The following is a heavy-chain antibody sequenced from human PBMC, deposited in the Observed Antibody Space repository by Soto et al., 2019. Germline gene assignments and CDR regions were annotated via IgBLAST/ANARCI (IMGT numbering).Heavy chain of an antibody. CDR1: GFSLTTTGLG. CDR2: IYWNDEK. V-gene: IGHV2-5*01. CDR3: AHEGFGSDNWFDA. J-gene: IGHJ5*02. Sequence: QITLKESGPTLVTPTQTLTLTCTFSGFSLTTTGLGVAWIRQPPGKALEWLALIYWNDEKRYRPSLRSRLTITKDTSKNQVVLTMTDMDLVDTATYSCAHEGFGSDNWFDAWGQGTLVIVSS. D-gene: IGHD3-10*01.